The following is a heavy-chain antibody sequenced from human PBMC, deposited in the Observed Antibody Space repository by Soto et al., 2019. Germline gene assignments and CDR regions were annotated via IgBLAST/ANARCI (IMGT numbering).Heavy chain of an antibody. CDR2: IYYSGST. J-gene: IGHJ6*02. V-gene: IGHV4-39*01. Sequence: SETLSLTCTVSGGSISSSSYYWGWIRQPPGKGLEWIGSIYYSGSTYYNPSLKSRVTISVDTSKNQFSLKLSSVTAADTAVYYCARSRGTIVVPAASNYYYYGMDVWGQGTTVTVS. CDR1: GGSISSSSYY. D-gene: IGHD2-2*01. CDR3: ARSRGTIVVPAASNYYYYGMDV.